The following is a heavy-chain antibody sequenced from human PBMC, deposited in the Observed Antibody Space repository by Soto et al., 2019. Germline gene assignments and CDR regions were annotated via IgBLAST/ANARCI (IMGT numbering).Heavy chain of an antibody. CDR2: ISYDGSNK. D-gene: IGHD2-21*02. V-gene: IGHV3-30-3*01. Sequence: PGGSLRLSCAASGFTFSSYAMHWVRQAPGKGLEWVAVISYDGSNKYYADSVKGRFTISRDNSKNTLYLQMNSLRAEDTAVYYCARVGDSLPGHLYYYYYGMDVWGQGTTVTVSS. J-gene: IGHJ6*02. CDR3: ARVGDSLPGHLYYYYYGMDV. CDR1: GFTFSSYA.